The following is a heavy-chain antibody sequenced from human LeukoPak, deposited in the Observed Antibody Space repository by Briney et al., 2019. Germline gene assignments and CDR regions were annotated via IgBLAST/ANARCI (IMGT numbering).Heavy chain of an antibody. CDR2: IRKKGYGETT. CDR1: GFSFGDDA. V-gene: IGHV3-49*03. CDR3: SRGLHDYGDSNYYFDQ. J-gene: IGHJ4*02. D-gene: IGHD4-17*01. Sequence: PGGSLRLSCTASGFSFGDDAWSWFRQAPGRGLEFVSFIRKKGYGETTDYAASVRGRFTISRDDAKSTAYLQMNGLEIEDTALYYCSRGLHDYGDSNYYFDQWGRGTQVTVSS.